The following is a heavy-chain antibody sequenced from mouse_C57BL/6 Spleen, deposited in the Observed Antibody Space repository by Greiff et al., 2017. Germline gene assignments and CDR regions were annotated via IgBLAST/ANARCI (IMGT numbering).Heavy chain of an antibody. CDR2: ISYDGSN. J-gene: IGHJ2*01. CDR3: ARGAHYGSSFFDY. Sequence: EVKLMESGPGLVKPSQSLSLTCSVTGYSITSGYYWNWIRQFPGNKLEWMGYISYDGSNNYNPSLKNRISITRDTSKNQFFLKLNSVTTEDTATYYCARGAHYGSSFFDYWGQGTTLTVSS. V-gene: IGHV3-6*01. D-gene: IGHD1-1*01. CDR1: GYSITSGYY.